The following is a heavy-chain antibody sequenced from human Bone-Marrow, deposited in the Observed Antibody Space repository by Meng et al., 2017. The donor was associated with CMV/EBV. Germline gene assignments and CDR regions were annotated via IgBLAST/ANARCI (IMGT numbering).Heavy chain of an antibody. J-gene: IGHJ6*02. CDR1: GFTFSSYA. CDR2: ISYDGSNK. V-gene: IGHV3-30*14. D-gene: IGHD1-26*01. Sequence: GESLKISCAASGFTFSSYAMHWVRQAPGKGLEWVAVISYDGSNKYYADSVKDRFTISRDDSKNTLYLQMNSLRVEDTAVYYCARDAIGGSHGYYGLDVWGQGTTVTVSS. CDR3: ARDAIGGSHGYYGLDV.